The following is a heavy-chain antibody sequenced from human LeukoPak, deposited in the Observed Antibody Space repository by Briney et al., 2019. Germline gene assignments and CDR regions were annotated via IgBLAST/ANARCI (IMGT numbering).Heavy chain of an antibody. CDR1: GYTFIGYY. J-gene: IGHJ5*02. CDR3: ARDLRYSSGWGFDP. CDR2: INPNSGGT. V-gene: IGHV1-2*02. Sequence: GASVKVSCKASGYTFIGYYMHWVRQAPGQGLEWMGWINPNSGGTNYAQKFQGRVTMTRDTSISTAYMELSRLRSDDTAVYYCARDLRYSSGWGFDPWGQGTLVTVSS. D-gene: IGHD6-19*01.